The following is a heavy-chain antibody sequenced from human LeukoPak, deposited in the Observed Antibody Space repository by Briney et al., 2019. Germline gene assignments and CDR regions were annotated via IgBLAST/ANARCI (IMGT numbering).Heavy chain of an antibody. CDR3: VRDTNHVPGY. D-gene: IGHD1-14*01. V-gene: IGHV1-18*01. Sequence: ASVKVSCKASGYSFTSYGIAWVRQAPGQGFEWMGWINTNNGNTHFAQKFQGRVTVTTDTPASTAYMELGSLRSDDTAVYFCVRDTNHVPGYWGQGTLVTVSS. CDR1: GYSFTSYG. CDR2: INTNNGNT. J-gene: IGHJ4*02.